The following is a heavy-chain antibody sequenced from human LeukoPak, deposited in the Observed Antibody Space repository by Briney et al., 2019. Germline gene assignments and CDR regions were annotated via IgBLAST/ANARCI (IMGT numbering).Heavy chain of an antibody. CDR3: AKESLVGDYYDSSGYYDVRPFDY. CDR2: ISGDGGST. J-gene: IGHJ4*02. CDR1: GFTFDDYA. D-gene: IGHD3-22*01. Sequence: GGSLRLSCAASGFTFDDYAMHWVRQAPGKGLEWVSLISGDGGSTYYADSVKGRFTISRDNSKNSLYLQMNSLRTEDTALYYCAKESLVGDYYDSSGYYDVRPFDYWGQGTLVTVSS. V-gene: IGHV3-43*02.